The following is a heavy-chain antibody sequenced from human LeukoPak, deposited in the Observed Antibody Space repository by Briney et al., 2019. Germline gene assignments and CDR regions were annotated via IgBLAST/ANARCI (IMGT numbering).Heavy chain of an antibody. D-gene: IGHD4-23*01. CDR2: LIPIFGTA. V-gene: IGHV1-69*06. Sequence: ASVKVSCKASGGTFSSYGISWVRQAPGQGLEWMGGLIPIFGTANYAQKFQGRVTITADTSTSTAYMELSSPRSEDTAVYYCARDWGGKVVLEYWGQGTLVTVSS. J-gene: IGHJ4*02. CDR1: GGTFSSYG. CDR3: ARDWGGKVVLEY.